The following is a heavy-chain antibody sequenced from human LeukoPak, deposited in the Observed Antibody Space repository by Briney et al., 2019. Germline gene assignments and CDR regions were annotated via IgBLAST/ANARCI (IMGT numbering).Heavy chain of an antibody. CDR2: IRSKAYGGTT. D-gene: IGHD3-10*01. CDR1: GFTFGDYA. CDR3: TTEGWFGELLYGY. V-gene: IGHV3-49*04. J-gene: IGHJ4*02. Sequence: LXXTASGFTFGDYAMSWVRQAPGKGLEWVGFIRSKAYGGTTEYAASVKGRFTISRDDSKSIAYLQMNSLKTEDTAVYYCTTEGWFGELLYGYWGQGTLVTVSS.